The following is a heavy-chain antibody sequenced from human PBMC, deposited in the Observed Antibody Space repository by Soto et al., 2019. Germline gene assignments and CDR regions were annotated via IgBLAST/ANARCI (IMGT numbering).Heavy chain of an antibody. D-gene: IGHD2-15*01. Sequence: QVQLVESGGGVVQPGRSLRLSCAASGFTFSSYAVHWVRQAPGKGLESVAVISYDGSNKYYADSVKGRFTISRDNSKNTLYLQMNSLRAEDTAVYYCARDHVVVAATFRASYYGMDVWGQGTTVTVSS. CDR3: ARDHVVVAATFRASYYGMDV. J-gene: IGHJ6*02. CDR1: GFTFSSYA. CDR2: ISYDGSNK. V-gene: IGHV3-30-3*01.